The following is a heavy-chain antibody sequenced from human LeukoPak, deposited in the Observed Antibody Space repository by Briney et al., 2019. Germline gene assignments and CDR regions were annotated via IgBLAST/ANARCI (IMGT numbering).Heavy chain of an antibody. CDR1: GFTSSIYN. CDR3: ATDLRYYDSSGPVNFAS. CDR2: ISSSSSSI. J-gene: IGHJ1*01. Sequence: PGGSLRLSCAASGFTSSIYNMNWVRQAPGKGLEWVSYISSSSSSIYYADSVKGRFTISRGNAKNSLYLQMNSLRAEDTAVYYCATDLRYYDSSGPVNFASWGQGTLVTVSS. D-gene: IGHD3-22*01. V-gene: IGHV3-48*01.